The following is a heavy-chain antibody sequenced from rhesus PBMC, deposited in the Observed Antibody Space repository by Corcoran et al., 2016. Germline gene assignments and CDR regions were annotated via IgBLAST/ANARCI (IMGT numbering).Heavy chain of an antibody. V-gene: IGHV1S2*01. CDR2: INPYNGNT. Sequence: QVQLVQSGAEVKKPGSSVKVSCKASGYTFTDYYMHWVRQAPRQGLAWMGWINPYNGNTKYAQKFKGRVTMTRETSTSTAYMELSSLRAEDTAVYYCARAEGGMNTGTYGFDYWGQGVLVTVSS. CDR1: GYTFTDYY. D-gene: IGHD4-23*01. CDR3: ARAEGGMNTGTYGFDY. J-gene: IGHJ4*01.